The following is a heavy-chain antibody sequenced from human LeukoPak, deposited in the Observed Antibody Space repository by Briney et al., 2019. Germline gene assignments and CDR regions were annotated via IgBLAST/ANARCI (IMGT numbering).Heavy chain of an antibody. CDR2: IIPIFGTA. Sequence: SVKVSCKASGGTFSSYAISWVRQAPGQELEWMGGIIPIFGTANYAQKFQGRVTITADESTSTAYMELSSLRSEDTAVYYCARDANDYGDYEGFDYWGQGTLVTVSS. J-gene: IGHJ4*02. D-gene: IGHD4-17*01. CDR1: GGTFSSYA. CDR3: ARDANDYGDYEGFDY. V-gene: IGHV1-69*13.